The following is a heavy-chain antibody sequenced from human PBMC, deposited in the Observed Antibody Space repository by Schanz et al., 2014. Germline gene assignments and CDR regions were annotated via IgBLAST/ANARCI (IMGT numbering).Heavy chain of an antibody. CDR1: GFIFNDYY. D-gene: IGHD5-18*01. Sequence: QVQLVESGGGLVKPGGSLRLSCAASGFIFNDYYMNWIRQAPGKGLEWLSYISRDGTTSYYADSVKGRFTISRDTAENSVYLQMNSLRAEDTAVYYCARDGYRNGRPFDPWGQGTRVTVSS. CDR3: ARDGYRNGRPFDP. J-gene: IGHJ5*02. V-gene: IGHV3-11*04. CDR2: ISRDGTTS.